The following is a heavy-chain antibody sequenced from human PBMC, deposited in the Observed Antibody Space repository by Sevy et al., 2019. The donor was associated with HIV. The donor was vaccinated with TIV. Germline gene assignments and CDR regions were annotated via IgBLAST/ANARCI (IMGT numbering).Heavy chain of an antibody. Sequence: SETLSLTCTCSGGSISSGDYYWSWIRQPPGKGLEWIGCIYYSGSTYYNSSLKGRLTISVDTSKNPFSLRRNSVTAADTAVYYCARVPRGGRSYDFDYWGQGTLVTVSS. CDR3: ARVPRGGRSYDFDY. CDR2: IYYSGST. D-gene: IGHD2-8*01. CDR1: GGSISSGDYY. V-gene: IGHV4-30-4*01. J-gene: IGHJ4*02.